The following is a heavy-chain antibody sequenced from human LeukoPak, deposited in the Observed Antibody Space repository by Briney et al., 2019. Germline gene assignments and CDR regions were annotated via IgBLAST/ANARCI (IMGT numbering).Heavy chain of an antibody. CDR2: ISGSGGST. Sequence: PGASLRLSCAASGFTFSSYAMSWVRRAPGKGLEWVSAISGSGGSTYYADSVKGRFTISRDNPKNTLFLQMNSLRAEDTAVYYCAKGRRNWNHDAFDIWGQGTMVTVSS. J-gene: IGHJ3*02. CDR1: GFTFSSYA. V-gene: IGHV3-23*01. D-gene: IGHD1-1*01. CDR3: AKGRRNWNHDAFDI.